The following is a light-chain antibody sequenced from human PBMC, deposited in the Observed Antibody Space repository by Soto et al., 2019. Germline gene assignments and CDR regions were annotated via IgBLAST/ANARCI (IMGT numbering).Light chain of an antibody. Sequence: QSALTQPASVSGSPGQSITFSCTGTSNDIGGYNYVSWFQHHPDKAPKLNIYEVYDRPSGVSNRFSGSKSGNTASLTISGLQPEDEADYYCSSYTTNPTRVFGGGTKVTVL. CDR3: SSYTTNPTRV. CDR2: EVY. CDR1: SNDIGGYNY. V-gene: IGLV2-14*01. J-gene: IGLJ3*02.